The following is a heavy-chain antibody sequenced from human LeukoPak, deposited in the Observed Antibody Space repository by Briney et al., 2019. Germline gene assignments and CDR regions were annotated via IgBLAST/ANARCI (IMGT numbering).Heavy chain of an antibody. CDR2: IYYSGST. D-gene: IGHD4-11*01. V-gene: IGHV4-30-4*08. CDR3: ARGESVTGSREDY. CDR1: GGSISSGDYY. Sequence: SETLSLTCTVSGGSISSGDYYWSWIRQPPGKGLEWIGYIYYSGSTYYNPSLKSRVTISVDTSKNQFSLKLSSVTAADTAVYYCARGESVTGSREDYWGQGTLVTVSS. J-gene: IGHJ4*02.